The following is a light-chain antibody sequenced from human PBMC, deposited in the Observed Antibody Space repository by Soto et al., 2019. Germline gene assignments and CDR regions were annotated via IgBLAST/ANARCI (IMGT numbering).Light chain of an antibody. V-gene: IGKV3-15*01. J-gene: IGKJ4*01. CDR3: QQYNNWPLT. CDR2: GAS. Sequence: EIVMTQSPATLSVSPGERATLSCRASQSVSGNLAWYQQKPGQAPRLLIYGASTRATGIPARFSGSGSGTEFTLTISSLQSEDFAVYSCQQYNNWPLTFGGGTKVEIK. CDR1: QSVSGN.